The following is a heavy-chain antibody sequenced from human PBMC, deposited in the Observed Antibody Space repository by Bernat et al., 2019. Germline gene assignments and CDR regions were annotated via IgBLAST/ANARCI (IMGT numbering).Heavy chain of an antibody. CDR1: GYTFTGYY. D-gene: IGHD3-22*01. CDR2: INPNSGCT. Sequence: QVQLVQSGAEVKKPGASVKVSCKASGYTFTGYYMHWVRQAPGQGLEWMGWINPNSGCTNYAQKFQGWVTMPRDTSISTAYMELSRLRSDETAVYYCARMTYYYDSSGYSPYFDYWGQGTLVTVSS. CDR3: ARMTYYYDSSGYSPYFDY. V-gene: IGHV1-2*04. J-gene: IGHJ4*02.